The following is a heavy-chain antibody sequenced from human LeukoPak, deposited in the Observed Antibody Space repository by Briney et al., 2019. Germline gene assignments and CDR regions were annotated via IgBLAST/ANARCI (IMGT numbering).Heavy chain of an antibody. V-gene: IGHV1-18*01. Sequence: ASVKVSCKASGYTFTSYGIRWVRQAPGQGLEWMGWISAYNGNTNYAQKLQGRVTMTTDTSTSTAYMELRSLRSDDTAVYYCAFNYDSSGYYDYWGQGTLVTVSS. J-gene: IGHJ4*02. CDR3: AFNYDSSGYYDY. CDR2: ISAYNGNT. D-gene: IGHD3-22*01. CDR1: GYTFTSYG.